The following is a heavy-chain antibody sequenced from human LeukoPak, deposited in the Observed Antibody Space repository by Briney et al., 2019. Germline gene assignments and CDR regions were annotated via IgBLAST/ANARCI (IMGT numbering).Heavy chain of an antibody. D-gene: IGHD3-16*01. J-gene: IGHJ5*02. CDR1: GYTFTSYY. CDR3: ARALPRTVSTYGGGWFDL. Sequence: GASVKVSCKASGYTFTSYYMNWVRQAPGQGLEWMGWINPNSGGTNYAQKFHGRVTMTRDTSISTAYMELSRLRSDDTAVYYCARALPRTVSTYGGGWFDLWGQGTLVTVSP. CDR2: INPNSGGT. V-gene: IGHV1-2*02.